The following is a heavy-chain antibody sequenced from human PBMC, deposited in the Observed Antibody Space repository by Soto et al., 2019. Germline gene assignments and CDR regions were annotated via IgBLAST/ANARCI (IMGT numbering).Heavy chain of an antibody. CDR1: EYSFRIYW. Sequence: GESLKISCQAFEYSFRIYWISWVRQKPGAGLEWMGRVDPNGSFATYSPSFQGHVSISVDKSTNIVYLQWRSLRASDTATYYCARHQSGSGNSNFDFWGQGTRVTVSS. CDR3: ARHQSGSGNSNFDF. CDR2: VDPNGSFA. D-gene: IGHD3-10*01. J-gene: IGHJ4*02. V-gene: IGHV5-10-1*01.